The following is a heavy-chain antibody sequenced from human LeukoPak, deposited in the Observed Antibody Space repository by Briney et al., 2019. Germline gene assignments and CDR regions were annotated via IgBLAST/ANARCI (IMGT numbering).Heavy chain of an antibody. CDR3: ASLYSSSWRYFDL. J-gene: IGHJ2*01. Sequence: SETLSLTCTVSGGSISSSSYYWGWIRQPPGKGLEWIGGIYYSGSTYYNPSLKSRVTISVDTSKNQFSLKLSSVTAADTAVYYCASLYSSSWRYFDLWGRGTLVTVSS. V-gene: IGHV4-39*01. D-gene: IGHD6-13*01. CDR1: GGSISSSSYY. CDR2: IYYSGST.